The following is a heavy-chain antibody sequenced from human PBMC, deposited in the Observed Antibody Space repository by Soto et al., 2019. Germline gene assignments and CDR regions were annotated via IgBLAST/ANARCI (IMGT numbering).Heavy chain of an antibody. CDR3: AKAPQWLVGERPIDY. Sequence: PGGSLRLSCAASGFTFSSYGMHWVRQAPGKGLEWVAVISYDGSNKYYADSVKGRFTISRDNSKNTLYLQMNSLRAEDTAVYYCAKAPQWLVGERPIDYWGQGTLVTVSS. CDR2: ISYDGSNK. D-gene: IGHD6-19*01. J-gene: IGHJ4*02. V-gene: IGHV3-30*18. CDR1: GFTFSSYG.